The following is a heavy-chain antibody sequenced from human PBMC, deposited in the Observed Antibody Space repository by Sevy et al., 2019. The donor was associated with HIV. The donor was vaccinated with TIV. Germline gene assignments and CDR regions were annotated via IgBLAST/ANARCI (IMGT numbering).Heavy chain of an antibody. J-gene: IGHJ4*02. Sequence: GGSLRLSCAASEFMFSTYAMHWVRQAPGKGLEWVAVISYDGGRHYYADSVKGRFTISRDNSKNTLFLQMNSLRLEDTAFYYCARDAGYSTDWYPSDYWGQGTQVTVYS. D-gene: IGHD6-19*01. CDR1: EFMFSTYA. CDR3: ARDAGYSTDWYPSDY. CDR2: ISYDGGRH. V-gene: IGHV3-30-3*01.